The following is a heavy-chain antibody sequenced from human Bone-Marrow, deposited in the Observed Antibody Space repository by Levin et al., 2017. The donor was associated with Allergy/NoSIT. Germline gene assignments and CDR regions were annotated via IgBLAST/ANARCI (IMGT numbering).Heavy chain of an antibody. Sequence: GESLKISCAASGFTFSSYGMHWVRQAPGKGLEWVAVISYDGSNKYYADSVKGRFTISRDNSKNTLYLQMNSLRAEDTAVYYCAKVGVGYCSGGSCPTSYFDYWGQGTLVTVSS. CDR3: AKVGVGYCSGGSCPTSYFDY. CDR1: GFTFSSYG. D-gene: IGHD2-15*01. V-gene: IGHV3-30*18. CDR2: ISYDGSNK. J-gene: IGHJ4*02.